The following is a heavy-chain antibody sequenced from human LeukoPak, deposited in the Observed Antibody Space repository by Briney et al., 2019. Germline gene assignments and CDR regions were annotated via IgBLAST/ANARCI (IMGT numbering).Heavy chain of an antibody. CDR2: IIPISGTA. D-gene: IGHD2-15*01. J-gene: IGHJ4*02. V-gene: IGHV1-69*05. Sequence: ASVKVSCKASGGTFSSHAISWVRQAPGQGLEWMGRIIPISGTANYAQKFQGRVTITTDEFTSTAYMELSSLRSEDTAVYYCASYCSGGSCYHTDYWGQGTLVTVSS. CDR1: GGTFSSHA. CDR3: ASYCSGGSCYHTDY.